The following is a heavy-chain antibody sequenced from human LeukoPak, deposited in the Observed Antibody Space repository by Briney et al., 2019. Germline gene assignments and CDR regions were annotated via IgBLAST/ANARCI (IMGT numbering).Heavy chain of an antibody. CDR1: GGSISSYY. CDR2: IYYSGST. Sequence: PSETLSLTCTVSGGSISSYYWGWIRQPPGKGLEWIGYIYYSGSTNYNPSLKSRVTISVDTSKNQFSLKLSSVTAADTAVYYCARGYYDSSGYYWAFDIWGQGTMVTVSS. V-gene: IGHV4-59*01. J-gene: IGHJ3*02. D-gene: IGHD3-22*01. CDR3: ARGYYDSSGYYWAFDI.